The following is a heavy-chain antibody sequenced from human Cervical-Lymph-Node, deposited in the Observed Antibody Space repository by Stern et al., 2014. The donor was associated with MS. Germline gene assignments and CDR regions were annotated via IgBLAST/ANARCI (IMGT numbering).Heavy chain of an antibody. Sequence: VQLVESGPGLVKPSQTLSLTCTVSGGSVGSGSYDWGWIRQPAGKGLGWIGRIHTTGSTYYNPSLKGQASISINTYKNPFSLKLPSVTAADTAVYYCARDKEDTNMAFRYFDNWGQGTLVTVS. D-gene: IGHD5-18*01. J-gene: IGHJ4*02. V-gene: IGHV4-61*02. CDR1: GGSVGSGSYD. CDR3: ARDKEDTNMAFRYFDN. CDR2: IHTTGST.